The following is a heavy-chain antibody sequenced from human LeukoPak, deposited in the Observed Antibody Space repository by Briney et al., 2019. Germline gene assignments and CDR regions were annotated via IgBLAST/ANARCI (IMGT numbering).Heavy chain of an antibody. D-gene: IGHD3-10*01. V-gene: IGHV4-34*01. CDR3: ARARQGWNYYGSGSYFDY. Sequence: SETLSLTCAVYGGSFSDYYWSWIRQPPGKGLEWIGEINHSGSTNYNPSLKSRVTISVDTSKNHFSLKLSSVTAADTAVYYCARARQGWNYYGSGSYFDYWGQGTLVTVSS. J-gene: IGHJ4*02. CDR2: INHSGST. CDR1: GGSFSDYY.